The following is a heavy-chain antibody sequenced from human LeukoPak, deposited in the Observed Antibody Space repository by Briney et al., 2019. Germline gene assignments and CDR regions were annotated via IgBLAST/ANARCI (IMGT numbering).Heavy chain of an antibody. CDR3: ARLHLWFGELLPKGYYMDV. CDR1: GGSFSGYY. D-gene: IGHD3-10*01. CDR2: INHSGST. Sequence: KPSETLSLTCAVYGGSFSGYYWSWIRQPPGKGLEWIGEINHSGSTNYNPSLKSRVTISVDTSKNQFSLKLSSVTAADTAVYYCARLHLWFGELLPKGYYMDVWGKGTTVTISS. J-gene: IGHJ6*03. V-gene: IGHV4-34*01.